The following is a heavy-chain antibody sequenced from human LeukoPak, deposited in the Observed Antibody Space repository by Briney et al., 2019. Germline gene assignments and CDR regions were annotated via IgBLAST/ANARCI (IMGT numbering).Heavy chain of an antibody. D-gene: IGHD4-23*01. CDR1: GFTFSSYS. J-gene: IGHJ5*02. CDR2: ISSSSSYI. V-gene: IGHV3-21*01. CDR3: ARPFRGGGNTNWFDP. Sequence: GGSLRLSCAASGFTFSSYSMNWVRQAPGKGLEWVSSISSSSSYIYYADSVKGRFTIPRANAKKSLYLQMISLRAEDTAVYYWARPFRGGGNTNWFDPWGQGTLDTVSS.